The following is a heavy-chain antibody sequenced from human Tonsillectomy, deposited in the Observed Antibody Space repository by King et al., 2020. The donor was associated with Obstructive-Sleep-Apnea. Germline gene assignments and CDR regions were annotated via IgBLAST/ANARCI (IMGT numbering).Heavy chain of an antibody. V-gene: IGHV1-8*01. Sequence: QLVQSGAEVKKPGASVKVSCKASGYTFTSYDINWVRQATGQGLEWMGWMNPYSGNTGYAQNFQGRVTMTRNTSISTAYMELSSLRSEVTAVFFCAGRVGQYGSGSYWPYWGQGTLVTVSS. J-gene: IGHJ4*02. CDR1: GYTFTSYD. CDR2: MNPYSGNT. D-gene: IGHD3-10*01. CDR3: AGRVGQYGSGSYWPY.